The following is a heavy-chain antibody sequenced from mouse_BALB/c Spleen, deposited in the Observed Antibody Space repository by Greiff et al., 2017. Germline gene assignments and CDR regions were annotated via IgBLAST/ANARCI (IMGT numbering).Heavy chain of an antibody. V-gene: IGHV1-5*01. CDR3: TRNYGSNHLFDY. D-gene: IGHD1-1*01. CDR1: GYTFTSYW. CDR2: IYPGNSDT. J-gene: IGHJ2*01. Sequence: EVQLQQSGTLLARPGASVKMSCKASGYTFTSYWMHWVKQRPGQGLEWIGAIYPGNSDTSYNQKFKGKAKLTAFTSTSTAYMELSSLTNEDSAVYYCTRNYGSNHLFDYWGQGTTLTVSS.